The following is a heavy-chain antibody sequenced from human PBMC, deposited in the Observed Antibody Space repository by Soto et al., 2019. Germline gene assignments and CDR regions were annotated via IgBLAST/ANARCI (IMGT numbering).Heavy chain of an antibody. CDR2: IIPILGIA. D-gene: IGHD5-18*01. Sequence: ASVKVSCKASGGTFSSYTISWVRQAPGQGLEWMGRIIPILGIANYAQKFQGRVTITADKSTSTAYMELSSLRSEDTAVYYCAREKNSGDTAMVIDYWGQGTLVTVSS. V-gene: IGHV1-69*04. J-gene: IGHJ4*02. CDR1: GGTFSSYT. CDR3: AREKNSGDTAMVIDY.